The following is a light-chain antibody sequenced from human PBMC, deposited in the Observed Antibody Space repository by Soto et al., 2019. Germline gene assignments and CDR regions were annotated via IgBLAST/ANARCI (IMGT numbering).Light chain of an antibody. CDR3: QQRDYWQVT. CDR2: VAS. V-gene: IGKV1-39*01. Sequence: DIQMTQSPSSLSASVGYRVTITGRASQTISSYLNWYQQKPGKAPKLLIYVASSLQGGVPSRFSGSGSGTDFTLTISSLEPEDFAIYYCQQRDYWQVTFGQGTRLEIK. J-gene: IGKJ5*01. CDR1: QTISSY.